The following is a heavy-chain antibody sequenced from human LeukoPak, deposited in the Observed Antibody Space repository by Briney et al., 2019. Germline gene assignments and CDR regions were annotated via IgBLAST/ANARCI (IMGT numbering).Heavy chain of an antibody. J-gene: IGHJ5*02. D-gene: IGHD4-11*01. CDR2: IWYDGSNK. CDR3: AREMTTVTSNWFDP. V-gene: IGHV3-33*01. Sequence: HPGGSLRLSCAASGFTFSSYGMHCVRQAPGKGLEWVAVIWYDGSNKYYADSVKGRFTISRDNSKNTLYLQMNSLRAEDTAVYYCAREMTTVTSNWFDPWGQGTLVTVSS. CDR1: GFTFSSYG.